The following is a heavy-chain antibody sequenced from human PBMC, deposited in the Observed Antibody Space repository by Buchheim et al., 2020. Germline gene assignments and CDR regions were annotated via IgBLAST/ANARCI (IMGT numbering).Heavy chain of an antibody. D-gene: IGHD1-26*01. Sequence: EVYLVESGGGLVQAGGSLRLSCAASKFTFSSYWMTWVRQAPGKGLEWVANIKQDGSEKYYVDSVKGRFTISRDNAKNSLYLQMNSLRAEDTAVYYCARDPPWGWGQGTL. V-gene: IGHV3-7*03. CDR1: KFTFSSYW. CDR2: IKQDGSEK. J-gene: IGHJ4*02. CDR3: ARDPPWG.